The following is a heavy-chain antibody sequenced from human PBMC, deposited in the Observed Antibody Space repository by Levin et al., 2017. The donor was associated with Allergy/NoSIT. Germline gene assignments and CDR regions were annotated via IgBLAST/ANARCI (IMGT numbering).Heavy chain of an antibody. V-gene: IGHV3-7*01. D-gene: IGHD3-10*01. CDR1: GFTLTDYW. Sequence: LSLTCAASGFTLTDYWMSWVRQAPGKGLEWVANIRQDGGEKHYVDSVEGRFTISPDNAKNSLYLQMNSLRAEDTAVYYCARDGSGSFYAHWGQGTLVTVSS. CDR2: IRQDGGEK. J-gene: IGHJ4*02. CDR3: ARDGSGSFYAH.